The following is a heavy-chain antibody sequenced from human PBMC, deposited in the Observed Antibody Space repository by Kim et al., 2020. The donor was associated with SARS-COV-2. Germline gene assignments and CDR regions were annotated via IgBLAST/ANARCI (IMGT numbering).Heavy chain of an antibody. J-gene: IGHJ4*02. CDR1: GFTFSDYY. Sequence: GGSLRLSCAASGFTFSDYYMSWIRQAPGKGLEWVSYISSSGSTIYYADSVKGRFTISRDNAKNSLYLQMNSLRAEDTAVYYCARERSYYYDSSGYYYQSCPDYWGQGTLVSVSS. V-gene: IGHV3-11*01. CDR3: ARERSYYYDSSGYYYQSCPDY. D-gene: IGHD3-22*01. CDR2: ISSSGSTI.